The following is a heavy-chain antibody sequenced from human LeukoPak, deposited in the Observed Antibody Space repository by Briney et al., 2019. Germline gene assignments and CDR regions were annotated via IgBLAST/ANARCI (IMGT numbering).Heavy chain of an antibody. CDR3: ARGGSYYDFWSGYLSDDY. CDR2: IYYSGST. J-gene: IGHJ4*02. Sequence: SETLSLTCTVSGGSISSSSYYWGWIRQPPGKGLEWIGSIYYSGSTYYNPSLKSRVTISVDTSKNQFSLKLSSVTAADTAVYYCARGGSYYDFWSGYLSDDYWGQGTLVTVSS. D-gene: IGHD3-3*01. CDR1: GGSISSSSYY. V-gene: IGHV4-39*01.